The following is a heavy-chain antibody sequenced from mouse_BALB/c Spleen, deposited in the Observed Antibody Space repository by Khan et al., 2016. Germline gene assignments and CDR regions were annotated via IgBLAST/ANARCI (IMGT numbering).Heavy chain of an antibody. Sequence: EVQLQESGGGLVQPGGSLKLSCAASGFDFSRYWMSWVRQAPGKGLEWIGEINPDSSTINYTPSLTDKFIISRDNAKNTLYLQMSKVRAEDTALYYCARPWYYGFFADWGQGTLVTGSA. CDR3: ARPWYYGFFAD. J-gene: IGHJ3*01. CDR1: GFDFSRYW. CDR2: INPDSSTI. D-gene: IGHD1-2*01. V-gene: IGHV4-1*02.